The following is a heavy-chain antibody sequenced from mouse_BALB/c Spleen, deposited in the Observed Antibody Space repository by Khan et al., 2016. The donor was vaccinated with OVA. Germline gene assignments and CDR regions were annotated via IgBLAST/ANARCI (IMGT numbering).Heavy chain of an antibody. CDR2: INTYTGEP. D-gene: IGHD2-14*01. J-gene: IGHJ4*01. Sequence: QIQLVQSGPELKTPGETVKISCKASGYTFTNFGMHWVKQAPGKGLKWMGCINTYTGEPTYAHDFKGRFAFSLETSANTAYLQINNLKNEDTAIYLWARWARYDKALYALDYWGQGTSVTVSS. CDR1: GYTFTNFG. CDR3: ARWARYDKALYALDY. V-gene: IGHV9-3-1*01.